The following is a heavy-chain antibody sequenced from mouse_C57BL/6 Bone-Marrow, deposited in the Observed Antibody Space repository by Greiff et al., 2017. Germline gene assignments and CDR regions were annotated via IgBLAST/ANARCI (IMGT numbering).Heavy chain of an antibody. Sequence: EVKLQQSGAELVRPGASVTLSCTASGFNIKDDYMHWVQQRPEQGLEWIGWIDPENGDTEYASKFQGKATITADTSSNTAYLQLSSLTSEDTVVYYCTTPLRLFDYWGQGTTLTVSS. V-gene: IGHV14-4*01. CDR3: TTPLRLFDY. D-gene: IGHD2-12*01. J-gene: IGHJ2*01. CDR2: IDPENGDT. CDR1: GFNIKDDY.